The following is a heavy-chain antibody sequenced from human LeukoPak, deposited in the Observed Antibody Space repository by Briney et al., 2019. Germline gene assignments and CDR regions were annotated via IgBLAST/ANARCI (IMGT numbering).Heavy chain of an antibody. D-gene: IGHD3-9*01. CDR3: ARLFRLWDGLRARFYFDY. CDR1: GYSFTSYW. CDR2: IYPGDSGT. J-gene: IGHJ4*02. Sequence: GESLKISCKGSGYSFTSYWIGWVRQMPGKGLEWMGIIYPGDSGTRYSPSFQGQVTISGDKSISTAYLQWSSLKASDSATYYCARLFRLWDGLRARFYFDYWGQGALVTVSS. V-gene: IGHV5-51*01.